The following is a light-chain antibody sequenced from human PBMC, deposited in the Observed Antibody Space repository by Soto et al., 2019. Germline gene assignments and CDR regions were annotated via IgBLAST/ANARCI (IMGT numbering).Light chain of an antibody. V-gene: IGKV3-15*01. J-gene: IGKJ1*01. Sequence: EIVMTQSPATLSVSPGERATLSCRASQSVGSTLAWYQQKVGQAPRLLIYDASARAPGIPARFSGSGSGREFTLTITSLQSEDFAVYYCQQYNDWPETFGQGTKVEIK. CDR1: QSVGST. CDR2: DAS. CDR3: QQYNDWPET.